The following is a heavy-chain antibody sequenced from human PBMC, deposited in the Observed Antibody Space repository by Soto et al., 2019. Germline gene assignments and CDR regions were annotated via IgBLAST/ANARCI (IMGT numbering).Heavy chain of an antibody. Sequence: EVQLVEYGGGLVQPGESLTLSCAASGFTFSSYWLHRVRQAPGRGLVWVSRIKSDGSGTYYADSVKGRLTISRDNGMNTLYLQMNSLRVEDTAVYFCARGDGDHNDGNGYLGRHWGQGTLVTVSS. CDR3: ARGDGDHNDGNGYLGRH. CDR2: IKSDGSGT. CDR1: GFTFSSYW. D-gene: IGHD5-18*01. J-gene: IGHJ4*02. V-gene: IGHV3-74*01.